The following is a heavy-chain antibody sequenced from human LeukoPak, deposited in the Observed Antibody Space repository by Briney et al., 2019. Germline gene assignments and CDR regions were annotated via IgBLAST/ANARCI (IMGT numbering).Heavy chain of an antibody. CDR2: IWYDGSNK. CDR3: AKATCSGASCFSNSRDAFDI. D-gene: IGHD2-15*01. V-gene: IGHV3-33*06. CDR1: GIIFSDFG. Sequence: GGSLRLSCAASGIIFSDFGMHWVRQAPGKGLEWMAIIWYDGSNKYYADSVKGRFTISRDNSQNTMYLQMNSLRAEDTAVYYCAKATCSGASCFSNSRDAFDIWGQGTMVTVSS. J-gene: IGHJ3*02.